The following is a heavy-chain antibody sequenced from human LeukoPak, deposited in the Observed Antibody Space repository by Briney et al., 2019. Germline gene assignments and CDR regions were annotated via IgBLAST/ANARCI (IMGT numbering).Heavy chain of an antibody. Sequence: PGGSLRLSCAASGLTVRSNYMSWVRQAPGKGLEWVSVIYSDGSTYYEDSVKGRFTISRDNSKNTLSLQMNSLRAEDTAVYFCAREKGRGVISPYYDYWGQGTLATVSS. D-gene: IGHD3-10*01. CDR3: AREKGRGVISPYYDY. V-gene: IGHV3-53*01. J-gene: IGHJ4*02. CDR1: GLTVRSNY. CDR2: IYSDGST.